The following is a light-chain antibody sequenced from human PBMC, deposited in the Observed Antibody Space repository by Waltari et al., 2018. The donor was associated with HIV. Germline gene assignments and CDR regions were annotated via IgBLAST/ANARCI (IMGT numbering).Light chain of an antibody. CDR1: RSDIGSNS. CDR3: AAWDVSLRGAYV. Sequence: QSVLTQPPSASGTPGQRVTISCSWARSDIGSNSVYWYQQLPGTAPKLLIYRNNQRPSGVPDRFSASKSGTSASLAISGLRSEDEADYYCAAWDVSLRGAYVFGTGTKVAVL. V-gene: IGLV1-47*01. J-gene: IGLJ1*01. CDR2: RNN.